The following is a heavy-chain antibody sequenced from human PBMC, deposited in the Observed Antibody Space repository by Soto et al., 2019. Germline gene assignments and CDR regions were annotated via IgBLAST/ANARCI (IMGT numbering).Heavy chain of an antibody. CDR2: IYSSGST. J-gene: IGHJ4*02. Sequence: TVSGGSVSGYCWSWIRQSPGKGLEWIGYIYSSGSTNYIPSLKSRVTISIDTSKKRFSLRLSSVTAADTAVYYCARRSPKDTWGFDYWGQGTLVTVSS. D-gene: IGHD2-15*01. CDR1: GGSVSGYC. CDR3: ARRSPKDTWGFDY. V-gene: IGHV4-59*02.